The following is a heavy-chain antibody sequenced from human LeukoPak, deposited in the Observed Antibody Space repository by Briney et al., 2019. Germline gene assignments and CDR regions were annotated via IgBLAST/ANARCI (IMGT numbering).Heavy chain of an antibody. CDR1: GYTFTSYD. J-gene: IGHJ5*02. CDR3: ARDRSEIYGSGSSNWFDP. Sequence: ASVKVSCKASGYTFTSYDINWVRQATGQGLEWMGWMNPNSGGTNYAQRFQGWVTMTRDTSISTAYMELNRLRSDDTAVYYCARDRSEIYGSGSSNWFDPWGQGTLVTVSS. CDR2: MNPNSGGT. D-gene: IGHD3-10*01. V-gene: IGHV1-2*04.